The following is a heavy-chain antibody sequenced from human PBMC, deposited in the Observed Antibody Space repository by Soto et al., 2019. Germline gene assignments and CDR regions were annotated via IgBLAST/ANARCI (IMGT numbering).Heavy chain of an antibody. Sequence: GESLKISCKGSGYSFTSYWIGWVRQMPGKGLEWMGIIYPGDSDTRYSPSFQGQVTISADKSISTAYLQWGSLKASDTAMYYCARTTLTTSMDYSYGMDVWGQGTTVTVSS. CDR2: IYPGDSDT. CDR3: ARTTLTTSMDYSYGMDV. D-gene: IGHD4-4*01. J-gene: IGHJ6*02. V-gene: IGHV5-51*01. CDR1: GYSFTSYW.